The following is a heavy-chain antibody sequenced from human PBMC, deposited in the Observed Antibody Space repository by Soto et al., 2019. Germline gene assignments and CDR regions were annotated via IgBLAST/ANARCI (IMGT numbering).Heavy chain of an antibody. V-gene: IGHV1-46*01. CDR2: INPSGGST. J-gene: IGHJ6*02. D-gene: IGHD3-3*01. CDR1: GYTFTSYY. Sequence: SVKVSCQASGYTFTSYYMHWVRQAPVQGLEWMGIINPSGGSTSYAQKFQGRVTMTRDTSTSTVYMELSSLRSEETAVYYCARSEGRTYYDFWSGYYYYGMDVWGQGTTVTVSS. CDR3: ARSEGRTYYDFWSGYYYYGMDV.